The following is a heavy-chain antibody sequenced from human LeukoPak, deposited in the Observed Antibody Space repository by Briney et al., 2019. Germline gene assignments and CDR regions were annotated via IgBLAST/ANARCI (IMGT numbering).Heavy chain of an antibody. Sequence: SQTLSLTCTVSGGSISSGGYYWSWIRQHPGKGLEWIGYIYYSGSTYYNPSLKSRVTISVDTSKNQFSLKLSSVTAADTAVYYCARVGHKGLRYFDWLLYPYYGMDVWGQGTTVTVSS. CDR1: GGSISSGGYY. D-gene: IGHD3-9*01. J-gene: IGHJ6*02. CDR3: ARVGHKGLRYFDWLLYPYYGMDV. CDR2: IYYSGST. V-gene: IGHV4-31*03.